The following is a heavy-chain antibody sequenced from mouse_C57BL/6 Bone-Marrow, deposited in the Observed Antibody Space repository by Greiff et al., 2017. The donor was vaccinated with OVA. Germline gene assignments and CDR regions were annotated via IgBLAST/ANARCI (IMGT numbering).Heavy chain of an antibody. CDR2: IHPNSGST. CDR3: ARERGELEDLDY. D-gene: IGHD4-1*01. J-gene: IGHJ2*01. CDR1: GYTFTSYW. Sequence: QVQLQQPGAELVKPGASVKLSCKASGYTFTSYWMHWVKQRPGQGLEWIGMIHPNSGSTNYNEKFKSKATLTVDKSSSTANRQLSRLASEDSAVYCGARERGELEDLDYWGQGTTLTVSS. V-gene: IGHV1-64*01.